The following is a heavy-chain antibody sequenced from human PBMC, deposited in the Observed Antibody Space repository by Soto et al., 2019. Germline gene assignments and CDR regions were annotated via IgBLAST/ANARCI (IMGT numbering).Heavy chain of an antibody. CDR2: INPNTGGT. CDR1: GYTFTGNY. CDR3: TREGGSYFRRGFDY. V-gene: IGHV1-2*02. D-gene: IGHD1-26*01. J-gene: IGHJ4*02. Sequence: GASVNVSCKSSGYTFTGNYIHWVRQAPGQGLEWMGWINPNTGGTNYAQKFQGRVTMTRDTSISTAYMELSRLRSDDTAIYYCTREGGSYFRRGFDYWGQGTLVTVSS.